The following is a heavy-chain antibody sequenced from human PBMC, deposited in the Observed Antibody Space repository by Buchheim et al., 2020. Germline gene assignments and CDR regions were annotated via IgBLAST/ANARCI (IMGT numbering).Heavy chain of an antibody. V-gene: IGHV3-15*01. CDR1: GFRFSGAW. CDR2: VKSKQDGETV. CDR3: ITDQAYFFGSGSRGDY. J-gene: IGHJ4*02. D-gene: IGHD3-10*01. Sequence: EVQLVESGGGLEKPGGSLGLSCAGSGFRFSGAWMSWVRQAPGKGLEWVARVKSKQDGETVDYAAPVKGRFTISRDDSKNTLYLQLNSLTTEDTAVYYCITDQAYFFGSGSRGDYWGQGTL.